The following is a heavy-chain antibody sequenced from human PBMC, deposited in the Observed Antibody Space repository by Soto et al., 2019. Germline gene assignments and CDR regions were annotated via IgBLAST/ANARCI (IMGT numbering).Heavy chain of an antibody. Sequence: SVKVSCKASGGTFSSYAISWVRQAPGQGLEWMGGIIPIFGTANYAQKFQGRVTITADESTSTAYMELSSLRSEDTAVYYCAREFDGDLPSSYFDYWGQGTLVTVSS. V-gene: IGHV1-69*13. CDR2: IIPIFGTA. D-gene: IGHD4-17*01. CDR1: GGTFSSYA. CDR3: AREFDGDLPSSYFDY. J-gene: IGHJ4*02.